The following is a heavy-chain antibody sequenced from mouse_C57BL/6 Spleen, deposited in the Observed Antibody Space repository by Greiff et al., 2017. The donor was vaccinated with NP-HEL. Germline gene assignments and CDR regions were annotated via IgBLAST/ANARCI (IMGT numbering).Heavy chain of an antibody. V-gene: IGHV2-3*01. D-gene: IGHD2-3*01. J-gene: IGHJ3*01. CDR3: AKGDLYDGYPWFAY. CDR2: IWGDGST. CDR1: GFSLTSYG. Sequence: VMLVESGPGLVAPSQSLSITCTVSGFSLTSYGVSWVRQPPGKGLEWLGVIWGDGSTNYHSALISRLSISKDNSKGQVFLKLNSLQTDDTATYYCAKGDLYDGYPWFAYWGQGTLVTVSA.